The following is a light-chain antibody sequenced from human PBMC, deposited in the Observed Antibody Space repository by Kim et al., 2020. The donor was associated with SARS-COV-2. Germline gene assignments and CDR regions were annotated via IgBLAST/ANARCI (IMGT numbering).Light chain of an antibody. CDR3: SSYTGTMTPFV. Sequence: QSITISSTGTSSDVGAYISVSWYQQHPGKAPKLIIYDVSNRPSGISNRFSGSKSGNTASLTISGLQAEDEADYYCSSYTGTMTPFVFGTGTQLTVL. V-gene: IGLV2-14*03. CDR2: DVS. CDR1: SSDVGAYIS. J-gene: IGLJ1*01.